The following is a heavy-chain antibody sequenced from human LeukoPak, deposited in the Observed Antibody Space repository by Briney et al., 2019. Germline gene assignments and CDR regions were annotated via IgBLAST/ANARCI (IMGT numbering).Heavy chain of an antibody. J-gene: IGHJ5*02. Sequence: SETLSLTCTVSGGSISSSSYYWGWIRQPPGKGLEWIGSIYYSGSTYYNPSLKSRVTISVDTSKNQFSLKLRFVTAADTAVYYCARPTSPRDDLRFDPWGQGTLVTVSS. CDR3: ARPTSPRDDLRFDP. CDR2: IYYSGST. D-gene: IGHD5-24*01. CDR1: GGSISSSSYY. V-gene: IGHV4-39*01.